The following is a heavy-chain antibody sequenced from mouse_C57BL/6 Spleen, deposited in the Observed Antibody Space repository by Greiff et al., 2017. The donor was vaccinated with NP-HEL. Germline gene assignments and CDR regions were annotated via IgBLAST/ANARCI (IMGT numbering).Heavy chain of an antibody. J-gene: IGHJ4*01. CDR3: VRGGVWGGGGLLREAMDY. V-gene: IGHV1-50*01. CDR2: IDPSDSYT. Sequence: VQLQQSGAELVKPGASVKLSCKASGYTFTSYWMQWVKQRPGQGLEWIGEIDPSDSYTNYNQKFKGKATLTVDTSSSTAYMQLSSLTSEESAVYYCVRGGVWGGGGLLREAMDYWGQGTSVTVSS. CDR1: GYTFTSYW. D-gene: IGHD1-1*01.